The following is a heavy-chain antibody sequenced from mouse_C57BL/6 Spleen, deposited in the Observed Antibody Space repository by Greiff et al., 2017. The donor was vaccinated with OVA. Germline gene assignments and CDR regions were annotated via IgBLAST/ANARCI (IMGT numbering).Heavy chain of an antibody. CDR3: ARGTDYKAY. V-gene: IGHV1-72*01. J-gene: IGHJ3*01. CDR1: GYTFTSYW. D-gene: IGHD2-12*01. CDR2: IDPYSGGT. Sequence: VQLQQSGAELVKPGASVKLSCKASGYTFTSYWMHWVKQRPGRGLAWIGRIDPYSGGTKYNEKFKSKATLTVDKPSSTAYMQLSSLTSEDSAVYYCARGTDYKAYWGQGTLVTVSA.